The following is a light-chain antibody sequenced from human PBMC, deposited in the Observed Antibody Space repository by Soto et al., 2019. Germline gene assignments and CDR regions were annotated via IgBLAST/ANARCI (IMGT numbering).Light chain of an antibody. J-gene: IGKJ1*01. Sequence: DIQMTQSPSTLSASVGDRVTITCRASQSISRWLAWYQQRPGKAPKILIFDASILESGDPSRFSGSGSGTEFTLTISSLQPDDFATYYYQQYNNYLTWTFGQGTKVEVK. CDR1: QSISRW. CDR2: DAS. CDR3: QQYNNYLTWT. V-gene: IGKV1-5*01.